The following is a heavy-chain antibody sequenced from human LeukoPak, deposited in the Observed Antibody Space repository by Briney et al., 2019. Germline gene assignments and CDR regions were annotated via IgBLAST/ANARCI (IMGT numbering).Heavy chain of an antibody. CDR3: ARDLTQWGASYPDY. J-gene: IGHJ4*02. Sequence: GGSLRLSCAASGFSFSSYWMSGVRQAPGKGLEGVAYITQYGSHKYYFDSVNGRFTISKDTAKNPLYLQMNSLTADDTAVYYCARDLTQWGASYPDYWGQGTLVTVSS. V-gene: IGHV3-7*01. CDR2: ITQYGSHK. D-gene: IGHD1-26*01. CDR1: GFSFSSYW.